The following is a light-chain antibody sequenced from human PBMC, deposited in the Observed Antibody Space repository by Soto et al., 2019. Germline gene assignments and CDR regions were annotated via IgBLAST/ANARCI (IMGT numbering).Light chain of an antibody. Sequence: EIVLTQSPGTLSLSPGERATLSCRASQSVSNRYLAWYQQKPGQAPRLLIYGASIRATGIPDIFSGSGSGTDFTLTISRLEPEDFAVYYCQQYDNSPLWTFGQGTKVEIK. CDR3: QQYDNSPLWT. CDR2: GAS. CDR1: QSVSNRY. V-gene: IGKV3-20*01. J-gene: IGKJ1*01.